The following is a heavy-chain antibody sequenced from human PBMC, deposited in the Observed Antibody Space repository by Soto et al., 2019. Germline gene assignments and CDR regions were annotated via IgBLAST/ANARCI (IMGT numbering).Heavy chain of an antibody. V-gene: IGHV4-59*01. CDR1: GGSISSYY. Sequence: SETLSLTCTVSGGSISSYYWSWIRQPPGKGLEWIGYIYYSGSTNYNPSLKSRVTISVDTSRNQFSLKLSSVTAADTAVYYCARELRHYFTASWFDPWGQGTLVTVSS. CDR2: IYYSGST. CDR3: ARELRHYFTASWFDP. J-gene: IGHJ5*02. D-gene: IGHD6-25*01.